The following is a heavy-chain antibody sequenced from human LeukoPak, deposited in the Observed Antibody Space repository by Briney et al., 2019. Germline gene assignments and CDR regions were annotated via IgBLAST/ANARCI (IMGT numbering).Heavy chain of an antibody. Sequence: ASVKVSCKASGYTFNGYYMHWVRLAPGQGLEWMGWINPNSGGTNYAQKFQGRVTMTRDTSISTAYMELSRLRSDDTAVYYCARPSFMAVAVAIGFDPWGQGTLVTVSS. CDR1: GYTFNGYY. CDR3: ARPSFMAVAVAIGFDP. J-gene: IGHJ5*02. V-gene: IGHV1-2*02. CDR2: INPNSGGT. D-gene: IGHD6-19*01.